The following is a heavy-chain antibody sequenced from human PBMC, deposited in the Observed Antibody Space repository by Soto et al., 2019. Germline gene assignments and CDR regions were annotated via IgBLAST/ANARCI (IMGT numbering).Heavy chain of an antibody. V-gene: IGHV1-69*04. Sequence: ASVEATCKASGGAFSRYTTSWVRQAPGQGLEWMGRIIPILGIANYAQKFQGRVTMTADESTSTAYMELSSLRSDDTAVYYCARDTMTSLIDIWGQGTLVTVSS. D-gene: IGHD3-22*01. CDR1: GGAFSRYT. CDR2: IIPILGIA. J-gene: IGHJ4*02. CDR3: ARDTMTSLIDI.